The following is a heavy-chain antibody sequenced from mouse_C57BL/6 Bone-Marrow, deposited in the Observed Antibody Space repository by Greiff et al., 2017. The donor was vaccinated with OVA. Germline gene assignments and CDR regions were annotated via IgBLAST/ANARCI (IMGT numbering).Heavy chain of an antibody. CDR3: ARSTMVPYWYFDV. D-gene: IGHD2-2*01. CDR2: ILPGSGST. CDR1: GYTFTGYW. Sequence: VQLQQSGAELMKPGASVKLSCKATGYTFTGYWIEWVKQRPGHGLEWIGEILPGSGSTNYNQKFKGKSTLTVDKSSSTAYMQLSSLTSEDSAVSYCARSTMVPYWYFDVWGTGTTVTVSS. J-gene: IGHJ1*03. V-gene: IGHV1-9*01.